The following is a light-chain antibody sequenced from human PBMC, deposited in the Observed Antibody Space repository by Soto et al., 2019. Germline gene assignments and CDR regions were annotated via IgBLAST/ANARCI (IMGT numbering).Light chain of an antibody. CDR1: QSFHTNY. CDR3: QQYGSSPGFT. J-gene: IGKJ4*01. CDR2: GAS. V-gene: IGKV3-20*01. Sequence: EIVLTQSPGTLSLSPGERATLSCRASQSFHTNYSAWYQQRPGQAPRLLIYGASNRASGIPERFSGSGSGTDFTLTINRLEPEDSAVYFCQQYGSSPGFTFGGGTKIEIK.